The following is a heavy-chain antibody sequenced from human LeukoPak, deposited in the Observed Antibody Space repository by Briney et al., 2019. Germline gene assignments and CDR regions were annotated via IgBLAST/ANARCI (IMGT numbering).Heavy chain of an antibody. V-gene: IGHV3-48*03. CDR2: ISSTGTTI. CDR1: GFIFSSYE. CDR3: ARGGYYDKLNDVFDF. J-gene: IGHJ3*01. D-gene: IGHD3-9*01. Sequence: PGGSLRLSCAASGFIFSSYEMNWVRQAPGKGLEWVSYISSTGTTIYYADSVKGRFTISTDNAKNSLYLQMNSLRAEDTAVYYCARGGYYDKLNDVFDFWGQGTMVTVSS.